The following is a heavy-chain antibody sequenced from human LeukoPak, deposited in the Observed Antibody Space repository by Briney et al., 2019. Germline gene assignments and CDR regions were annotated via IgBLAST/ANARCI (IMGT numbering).Heavy chain of an antibody. CDR2: IYYSGST. Sequence: PSETLSLTCTVSGGSISSHYWSWIRQPPGKGLEWIGYIYYSGSTNYNPSLKSRVTISVDTSKNQFSLKLSSVTAADTAVYYCARDKASSSWYWYFDLWGRGTLVTVSS. V-gene: IGHV4-59*11. CDR3: ARDKASSSWYWYFDL. D-gene: IGHD6-13*01. J-gene: IGHJ2*01. CDR1: GGSISSHY.